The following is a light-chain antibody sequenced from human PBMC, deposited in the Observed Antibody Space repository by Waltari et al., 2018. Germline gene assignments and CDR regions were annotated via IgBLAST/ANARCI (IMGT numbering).Light chain of an antibody. V-gene: IGLV3-19*01. CDR1: SLRSYY. J-gene: IGLJ2*01. Sequence: SSELTQDPAVSVALGQTVRITCQGHSLRSYYAHWYQQKPGQAPVLVIYGKNNRPSGIPDRFSGSSSGTTASLTITGAQAEDEADYYCNSRDSSGNLVVFGGGTKLTVL. CDR3: NSRDSSGNLVV. CDR2: GKN.